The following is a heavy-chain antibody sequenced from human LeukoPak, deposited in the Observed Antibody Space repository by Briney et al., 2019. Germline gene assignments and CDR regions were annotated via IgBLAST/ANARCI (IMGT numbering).Heavy chain of an antibody. CDR2: ISYDGSNK. D-gene: IGHD3-3*01. CDR3: ARENYDFWSGPAHGMDV. J-gene: IGHJ6*02. Sequence: GGSLRLSCAASGFTFSSYAMHWVRQAPGKGLEWVAVISYDGSNKYYADSVKGRFTISRDNSKNTLYLQMNSLRAEDTAVYYCARENYDFWSGPAHGMDVWGQGTTVTVSS. CDR1: GFTFSSYA. V-gene: IGHV3-30-3*01.